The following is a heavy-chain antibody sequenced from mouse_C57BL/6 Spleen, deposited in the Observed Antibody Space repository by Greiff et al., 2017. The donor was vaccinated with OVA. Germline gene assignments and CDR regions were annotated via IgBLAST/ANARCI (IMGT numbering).Heavy chain of an antibody. V-gene: IGHV1-69*01. J-gene: IGHJ2*01. D-gene: IGHD2-2*01. Sequence: QVQLQQPGAELVMPGASVKLSCKASGYTFTSYWMHWVKQRPGQGLEWIGEIDPSDSYTNYNQKFKGKSTLTVDKSSSTAYMQLSSLTSEDSAVYDFERSGRLPVDYWGQGTTLPVSS. CDR2: IDPSDSYT. CDR1: GYTFTSYW. CDR3: ERSGRLPVDY.